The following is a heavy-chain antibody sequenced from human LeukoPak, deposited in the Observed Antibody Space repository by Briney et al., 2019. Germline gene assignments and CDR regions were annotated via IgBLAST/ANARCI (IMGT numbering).Heavy chain of an antibody. CDR2: IYYTGST. J-gene: IGHJ4*02. V-gene: IGHV4-39*01. CDR3: AGLPTDLLAFDY. D-gene: IGHD2-8*02. CDR1: GVSISISTYY. Sequence: NPSETLSLTCTVSGVSISISTYYWGWIRQPPRKGLEWIGSIYYTGSTYYAPSLKSRVTISVDTSRNQFSLKLSSVTAADTAVYYCAGLPTDLLAFDYWGQGALVTVSS.